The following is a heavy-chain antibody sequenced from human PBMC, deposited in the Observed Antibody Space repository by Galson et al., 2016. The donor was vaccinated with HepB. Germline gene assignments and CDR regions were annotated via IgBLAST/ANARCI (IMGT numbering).Heavy chain of an antibody. CDR1: GFTFTNYW. CDR2: IDADGSGT. V-gene: IGHV3-74*01. J-gene: IGHJ4*02. Sequence: SLRLSCAASGFTFTNYWIHWVRQVPGKGLEWVARIDADGSGTRFAASVRGRFAISRDNAKNTLSLQMDSLRAEDTAVYFCTTAFEFWGQGSPVTVSS. CDR3: TTAFEF.